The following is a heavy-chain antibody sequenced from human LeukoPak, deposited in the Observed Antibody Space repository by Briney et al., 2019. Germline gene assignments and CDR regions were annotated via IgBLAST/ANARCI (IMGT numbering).Heavy chain of an antibody. CDR3: ARHGPQRWYFDYYYGMDV. Sequence: SETLSLTCTVSGGSISSSSYYWGWIRQPPGKGLEWIGSIYYSGSTYYNPSLKSRVTISVDTSKNQFSLKLSSVTAADTAVYYCARHGPQRWYFDYYYGMDVWGQGTTVTVSS. CDR1: GGSISSSSYY. V-gene: IGHV4-39*01. D-gene: IGHD6-13*01. CDR2: IYYSGST. J-gene: IGHJ6*02.